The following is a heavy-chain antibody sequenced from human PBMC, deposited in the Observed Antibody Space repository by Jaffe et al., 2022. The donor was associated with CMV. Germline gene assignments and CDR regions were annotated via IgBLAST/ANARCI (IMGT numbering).Heavy chain of an antibody. J-gene: IGHJ6*02. V-gene: IGHV1-46*01. CDR1: GYTFTSYY. CDR3: ARPQRESSSWYYYYYGMDV. D-gene: IGHD6-13*01. CDR2: INPSGGST. Sequence: QVQLVQSGAEVKKPGASVKVSCKASGYTFTSYYMHWVRQAPGQGLEWMGIINPSGGSTSYAQKFQGRVTMTRDTSTSTVYMELSSLRSEDTAVYYCARPQRESSSWYYYYYGMDVWGQGTTVTVSS.